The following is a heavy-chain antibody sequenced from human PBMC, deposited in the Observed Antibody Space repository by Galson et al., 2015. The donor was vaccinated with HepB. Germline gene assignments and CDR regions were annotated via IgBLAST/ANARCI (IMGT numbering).Heavy chain of an antibody. Sequence: SVKVSCKASGYTFTSYYMHWVRQAPGQGLEWMGIINPSGGSTSYAQKFQGRVTMTRDTSTSTVYMELSSLRSEDTAVYYCARGNSYCSSWTTLLGDTYFDYWGQGTLVTVSS. CDR1: GYTFTSYY. CDR3: ARGNSYCSSWTTLLGDTYFDY. D-gene: IGHD6-13*01. V-gene: IGHV1-46*01. J-gene: IGHJ4*02. CDR2: INPSGGST.